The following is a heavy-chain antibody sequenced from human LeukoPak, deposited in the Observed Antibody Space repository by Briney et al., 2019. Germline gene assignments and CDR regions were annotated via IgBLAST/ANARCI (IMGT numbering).Heavy chain of an antibody. CDR3: ARFVDPHLFPTN. CDR2: ISAYNGIT. Sequence: ASVKVSCKASGYTFTSYGISWVRQAPGQGLEWMGWISAYNGITNYAQKLQGRVTMTTDTSTSTAYMELRSLRSDDTAVYYCARFVDPHLFPTNWGQGTLVTVSS. V-gene: IGHV1-18*01. D-gene: IGHD2-21*01. CDR1: GYTFTSYG. J-gene: IGHJ4*02.